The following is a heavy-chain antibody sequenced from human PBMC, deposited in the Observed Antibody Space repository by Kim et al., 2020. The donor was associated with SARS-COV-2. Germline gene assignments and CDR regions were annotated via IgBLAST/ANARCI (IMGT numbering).Heavy chain of an antibody. Sequence: GGSLRLSCAASGFTFSSYGMHWVRQAPGKGLEWVAVIWYDGSNKYYADSVKGRFTISRDNSKNTLYLQMNTLRAEDTAVYYCARDSSGYYQTLSAFDIWGQGTMVTVSS. CDR3: ARDSSGYYQTLSAFDI. D-gene: IGHD3-22*01. CDR1: GFTFSSYG. CDR2: IWYDGSNK. V-gene: IGHV3-33*01. J-gene: IGHJ3*02.